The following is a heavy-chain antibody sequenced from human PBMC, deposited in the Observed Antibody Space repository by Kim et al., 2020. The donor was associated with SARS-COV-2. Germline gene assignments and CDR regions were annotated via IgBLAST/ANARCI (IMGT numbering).Heavy chain of an antibody. CDR1: GGSFSGYY. CDR3: ARLARSSYSYSY. CDR2: INHSGST. Sequence: SETLSLTCAVYGGSFSGYYWSWIRQPPGKGLEWIGEINHSGSTNYNPSLKSRVTISVDTSKNQFSLKLSSVTAADTAVYYCARLARSSYSYSYWGQGTLVTVSS. J-gene: IGHJ4*02. D-gene: IGHD5-18*01. V-gene: IGHV4-34*01.